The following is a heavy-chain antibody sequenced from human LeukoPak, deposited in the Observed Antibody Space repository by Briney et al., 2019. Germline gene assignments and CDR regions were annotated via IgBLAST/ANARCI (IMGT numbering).Heavy chain of an antibody. D-gene: IGHD3-16*02. J-gene: IGHJ4*02. CDR2: IWYDGTKK. CDR3: ARDRAVRYFDY. Sequence: PGRSLRLSCAASGFTFSNHGMHWVRQAPGKGLEWVALIWYDGTKKYYADSVKGRLTISRDNSKNTLYLEMNSLRAEHTAVYYCARDRAVRYFDYWGQGTLVTVSS. V-gene: IGHV3-33*01. CDR1: GFTFSNHG.